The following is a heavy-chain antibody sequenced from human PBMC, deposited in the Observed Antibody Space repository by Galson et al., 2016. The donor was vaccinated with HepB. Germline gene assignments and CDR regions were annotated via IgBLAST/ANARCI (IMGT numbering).Heavy chain of an antibody. J-gene: IGHJ6*02. Sequence: QSGAEVKEPGESLKISCKGSGYRFTNHWIGWVRQMPGKGLEWMGIIYPGDSDTRYSPSFNGQVTISADKSISTTYLQRSSLKASDTAMDVCAGLLFGSSSDYYGMDVWGQGTTVTVSS. CDR3: AGLLFGSSSDYYGMDV. CDR1: GYRFTNHW. V-gene: IGHV5-51*01. D-gene: IGHD6-6*01. CDR2: IYPGDSDT.